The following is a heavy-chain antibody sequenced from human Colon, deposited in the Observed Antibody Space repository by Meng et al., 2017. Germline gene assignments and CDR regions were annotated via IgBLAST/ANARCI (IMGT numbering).Heavy chain of an antibody. J-gene: IGHJ5*02. V-gene: IGHV4-31*03. D-gene: IGHD3-22*01. CDR3: ARYRYDSSSYSNFFDP. Sequence: QVPVQESGPGLVKPSQTLSLTCTVSGASISSEAFYWGWIRQHPGKGLEWIGYMHYSGIANYNPSLNSRIAISVDTSKNHFSLKLSSVTAADTAVYYCARYRYDSSSYSNFFDPWGQGTLVTVSS. CDR1: GASISSEAFY. CDR2: MHYSGIA.